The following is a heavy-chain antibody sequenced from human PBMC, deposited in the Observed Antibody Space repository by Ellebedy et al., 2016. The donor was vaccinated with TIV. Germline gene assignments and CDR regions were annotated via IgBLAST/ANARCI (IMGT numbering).Heavy chain of an antibody. D-gene: IGHD6-6*01. CDR3: ARMGSTSSGKSFDY. CDR1: GFSLSSTSGMC. Sequence: SGPTLVXPTQTLTLTCTFSGFSLSSTSGMCVSWIRQPPGKALELLALIDWDDDKYYSTSLKTRLTISKDTSKNQVVLTMTNMDPVDTATYYCARMGSTSSGKSFDYWGHGTLVSVSS. CDR2: IDWDDDK. V-gene: IGHV2-70*01. J-gene: IGHJ4*01.